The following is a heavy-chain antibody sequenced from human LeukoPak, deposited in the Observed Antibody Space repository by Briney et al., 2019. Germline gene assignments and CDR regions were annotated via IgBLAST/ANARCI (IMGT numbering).Heavy chain of an antibody. CDR1: GGSISSGSYY. Sequence: PSQTLSLTCTVFGGSISSGSYYWSWIRQPAGKGLEWIGRIYTSGSTNYNPSLKSRVTISVDTSKNQFSLKLSSVTAADTAVYYCARSGSYYSPFDYWGQGTLVTVSS. D-gene: IGHD1-26*01. J-gene: IGHJ4*02. V-gene: IGHV4-61*02. CDR3: ARSGSYYSPFDY. CDR2: IYTSGST.